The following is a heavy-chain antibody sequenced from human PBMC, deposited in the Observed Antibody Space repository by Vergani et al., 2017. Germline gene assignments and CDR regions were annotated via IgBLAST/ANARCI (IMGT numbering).Heavy chain of an antibody. CDR3: ARVKQDIVVVPAADNWFDP. Sequence: QVQLQESGPGLVKPSQTLSLTCTVSGGSISSGVYYWSWIRQPPGKGLEWIGYIYYSGSTYYNPSLKSRVTISVDTSKNQFSLKLSSVTAADTAVYYCARVKQDIVVVPAADNWFDPWGQGTLVTVSS. D-gene: IGHD2-2*01. V-gene: IGHV4-30-4*08. CDR2: IYYSGST. J-gene: IGHJ5*02. CDR1: GGSISSGVYY.